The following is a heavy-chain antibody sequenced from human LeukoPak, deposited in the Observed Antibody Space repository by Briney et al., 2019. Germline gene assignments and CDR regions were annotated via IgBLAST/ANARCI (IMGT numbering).Heavy chain of an antibody. D-gene: IGHD1-1*01. J-gene: IGHJ4*02. V-gene: IGHV3-21*01. Sequence: GGSLRLSCSASGFTFSSYSMNWVRQAPGKGLEWVSSISSSRSYIYYADSEKGRITISRDNDKNSLYLQMTSLRAEDTAVYYCARARGAGTTAFDYWGQGTLVTVSS. CDR3: ARARGAGTTAFDY. CDR1: GFTFSSYS. CDR2: ISSSRSYI.